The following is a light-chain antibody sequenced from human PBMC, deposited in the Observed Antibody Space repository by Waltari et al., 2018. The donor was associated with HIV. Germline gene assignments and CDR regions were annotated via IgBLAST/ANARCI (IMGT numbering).Light chain of an antibody. CDR3: SSWDDNLSGVV. Sequence: HSVLTQAPSASGTPGQGVTISCSGNSSNIGCRYVYWYQHLPGTAPKLLIYRNDQRPSGVPDRFSGSKSGTTASLAISGLRSDDEADYYCSSWDDNLSGVVFGGGTRLTVL. V-gene: IGLV1-47*01. CDR2: RND. J-gene: IGLJ2*01. CDR1: SSNIGCRY.